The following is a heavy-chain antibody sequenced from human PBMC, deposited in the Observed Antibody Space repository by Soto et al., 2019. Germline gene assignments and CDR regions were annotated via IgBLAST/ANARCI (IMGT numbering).Heavy chain of an antibody. J-gene: IGHJ4*02. CDR2: IYYDGRNK. Sequence: QVQLVESGGGVVQPGRSLRLSCAASGFIFHTYGMHCVRQAPGKGLEWVAVIYYDGRNKYYADSVKGRFTISRDNSKNTLNLQMNSLRVEDTAVYYCARDLGERWPSVGGYWGQGTLVTVSS. CDR3: ARDLGERWPSVGGY. V-gene: IGHV3-33*01. CDR1: GFIFHTYG. D-gene: IGHD6-19*01.